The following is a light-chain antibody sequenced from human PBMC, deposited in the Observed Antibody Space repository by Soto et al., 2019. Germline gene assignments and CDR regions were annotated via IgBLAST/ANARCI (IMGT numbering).Light chain of an antibody. J-gene: IGLJ1*01. CDR1: SSDVGGYNY. CDR3: CSYAGNNTYV. CDR2: DVS. Sequence: QSALTQPRSVSGSPGQSVTISCTGTSSDVGGYNYVSWYQQHPGKAPKLMIYDVSERPSGVPDRFSGSKSGNTASLTISGLQAEDEADYYCCSYAGNNTYVFGTGTKLTVL. V-gene: IGLV2-11*01.